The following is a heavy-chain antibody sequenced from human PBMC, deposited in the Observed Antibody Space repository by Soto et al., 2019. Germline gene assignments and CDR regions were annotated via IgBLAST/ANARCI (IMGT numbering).Heavy chain of an antibody. V-gene: IGHV3-66*01. J-gene: IGHJ6*03. Sequence: GGSLRLSCAVSGLTVSSNYMSWVRQAPGKGLEWVSVIYTGGTTYYADSVKGRSTISRDNSKNTLYLQVNSLRAEDTAVYYCAKEEFYYYYLDVWGKGATVTVSS. CDR1: GLTVSSNY. D-gene: IGHD3-10*01. CDR3: AKEEFYYYYLDV. CDR2: IYTGGTT.